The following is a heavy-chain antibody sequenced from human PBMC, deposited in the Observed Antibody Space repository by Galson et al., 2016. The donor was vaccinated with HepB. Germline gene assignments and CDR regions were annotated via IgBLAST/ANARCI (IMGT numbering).Heavy chain of an antibody. CDR2: IWFDASNK. CDR3: ARQNRRTTVTSPLDY. J-gene: IGHJ4*02. Sequence: SLRLSCAASGFTSSNYGMEWVRQAPGKGLEWVAIIWFDASNKYYGDSVKGRFTISRDNSKHTLYLQMNSLRAEATAFSYCARQNRRTTVTSPLDYWGQGTLVTASS. CDR1: GFTSSNYG. D-gene: IGHD4-17*01. V-gene: IGHV3-33*01.